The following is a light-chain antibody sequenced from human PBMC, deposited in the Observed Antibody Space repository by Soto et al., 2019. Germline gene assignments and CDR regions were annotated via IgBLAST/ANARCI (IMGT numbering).Light chain of an antibody. CDR1: QSVSSN. CDR2: GPS. J-gene: IGKJ1*01. V-gene: IGKV3-15*01. Sequence: IVMTQSPATLSVSPGERATLSCRASQSVSSNLAWYQQKPGQAPRPLIYGPSTRATGIPARFSGSGSGTEFTLTISSLQSEDFAVYYCQQYNNWPETFGQGTKV. CDR3: QQYNNWPET.